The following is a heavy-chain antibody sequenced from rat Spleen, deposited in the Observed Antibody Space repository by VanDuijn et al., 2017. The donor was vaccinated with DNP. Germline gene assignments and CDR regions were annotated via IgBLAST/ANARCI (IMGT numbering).Heavy chain of an antibody. Sequence: QVQLKESGPGLVQPSRTLSLTCTVSGFSLTSYGVSWVRQPPGKGLEWIAAISSGGSSYFNLALKSRLSIRRDTSKSQVFLKMDSLQTEDTAIYFCTREEPRVLYFFSSLFDYWGQGVMVTVSS. V-gene: IGHV2S8*01. D-gene: IGHD1-2*01. CDR2: ISSGGSS. CDR1: GFSLTSYG. CDR3: TREEPRVLYFFSSLFDY. J-gene: IGHJ2*01.